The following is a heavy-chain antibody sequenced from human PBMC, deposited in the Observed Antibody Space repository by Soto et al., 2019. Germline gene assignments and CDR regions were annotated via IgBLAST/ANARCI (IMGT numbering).Heavy chain of an antibody. CDR2: INSDASII. CDR3: ASDAAAGLKF. CDR1: GITFRSYW. J-gene: IGHJ4*02. V-gene: IGHV3-74*01. Sequence: EVQLVESGGGLVQPGGSLRLSCAVSGITFRSYWMHWIRQAPGKGLVWVSHINSDASIINYADSVKGRFTISRDNARNTLYLRMNILRVDDTAVYYCASDAAAGLKFWGQGTVVTVSS. D-gene: IGHD6-13*01.